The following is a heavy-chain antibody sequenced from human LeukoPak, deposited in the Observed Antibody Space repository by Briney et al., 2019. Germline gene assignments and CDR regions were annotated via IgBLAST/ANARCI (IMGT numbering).Heavy chain of an antibody. Sequence: GGSLRLSCAASGFTFSSYCISWVRQAPGEAVEWVGNLKQDGSEKHYVDSVKGRLTLSRDNAKNLVYLQMNSLRAEDTAMYYCARDITYYDFWSGYTYWGQGTLVTVS. V-gene: IGHV3-7*01. CDR3: ARDITYYDFWSGYTY. J-gene: IGHJ4*02. D-gene: IGHD3-3*01. CDR1: GFTFSSYC. CDR2: LKQDGSEK.